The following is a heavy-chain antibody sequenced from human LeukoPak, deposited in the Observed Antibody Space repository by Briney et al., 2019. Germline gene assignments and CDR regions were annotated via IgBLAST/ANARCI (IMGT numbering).Heavy chain of an antibody. V-gene: IGHV3-53*01. Sequence: GGSLRLSCAASGFTVSTNYMAWVRQAPGKGLEWVSVISSGGNTYYADSVKGRFTISRDNSKNTMYLQMNSLRAEDTAVYYCGRLTSWGQGTLVTVSS. CDR1: GFTVSTNY. D-gene: IGHD4/OR15-4a*01. J-gene: IGHJ4*02. CDR3: GRLTS. CDR2: ISSGGNT.